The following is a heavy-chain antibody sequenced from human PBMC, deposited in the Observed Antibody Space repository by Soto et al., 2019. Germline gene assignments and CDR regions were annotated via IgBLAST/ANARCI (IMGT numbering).Heavy chain of an antibody. V-gene: IGHV1-46*01. J-gene: IGHJ4*02. CDR1: GYTLTELS. CDR2: INPNDGSA. CDR3: ARDQNSIHFDY. Sequence: ASVKVSCKVSGYTLTELSMHWVRQAPGKGLEWMGIINPNDGSATYAQRFQGRVTMTRDTSASTVYMELSSLRSEDTAAYYCARDQNSIHFDYWGQGTLVTVSS. D-gene: IGHD4-4*01.